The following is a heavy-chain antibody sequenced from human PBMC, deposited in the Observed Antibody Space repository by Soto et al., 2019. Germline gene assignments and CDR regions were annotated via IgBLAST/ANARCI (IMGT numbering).Heavy chain of an antibody. CDR3: ARDGDFYYDSSGLGVFYI. CDR1: GFTFSSYG. Sequence: GGSLRLSCAASGFTFSSYGMHWVRQAPGKGLEWVAVIWYDGSNKYYADSVKGRFTISRDNSKNTLYLQMNSLRAEDTAVYYCARDGDFYYDSSGLGVFYIWGQGTMVTGS. CDR2: IWYDGSNK. J-gene: IGHJ3*02. V-gene: IGHV3-33*01. D-gene: IGHD3-22*01.